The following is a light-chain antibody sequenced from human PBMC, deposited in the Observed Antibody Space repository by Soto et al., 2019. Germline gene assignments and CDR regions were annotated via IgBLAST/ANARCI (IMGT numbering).Light chain of an antibody. CDR2: GGG. V-gene: IGKV3-20*01. J-gene: IGKJ2*01. CDR1: QNIISSY. CDR3: QQYGSAPSI. Sequence: EIVLTQSPGTLSLSPGDTATLSCRASQNIISSYVAWYQQRPGQTLRLLIFGGGSRAPGIPDRFRGRGSGRDFTLTISRLEPEDFAVYICQQYGSAPSIVGQGTRLEI.